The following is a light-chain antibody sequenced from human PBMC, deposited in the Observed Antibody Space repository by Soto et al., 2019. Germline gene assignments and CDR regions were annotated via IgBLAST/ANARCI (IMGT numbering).Light chain of an antibody. CDR3: GTWDTSLSVFYV. Sequence: QAVVTQPPSVCAAPGQNVTISCSGTSSNIGNNYVSWYQHLPGTAPKILIYDNNKRPSGIPDRFSGFKSGTSATLGITGLQTGDEADYYCGTWDTSLSVFYVFGSGTQLTVL. V-gene: IGLV1-51*01. CDR2: DNN. CDR1: SSNIGNNY. J-gene: IGLJ1*01.